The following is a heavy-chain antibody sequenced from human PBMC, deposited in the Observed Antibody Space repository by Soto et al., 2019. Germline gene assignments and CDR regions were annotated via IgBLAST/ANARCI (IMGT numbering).Heavy chain of an antibody. Sequence: NPGGSLRLSCVGSDFSLSGFYMSWVRQAPGKWLEWLSFISMSGSYKTYAASVEGRFTISRDNVKNILYLQMDSLRVEDTAVYYCASRGHCSNGQCHPFDYWGQGXQVTVYS. CDR3: ASRGHCSNGQCHPFDY. J-gene: IGHJ4*02. CDR2: ISMSGSYK. CDR1: DFSLSGFY. D-gene: IGHD2-8*01. V-gene: IGHV3-11*06.